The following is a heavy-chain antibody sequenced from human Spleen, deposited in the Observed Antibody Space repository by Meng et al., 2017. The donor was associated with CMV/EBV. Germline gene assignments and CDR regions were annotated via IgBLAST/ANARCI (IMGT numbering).Heavy chain of an antibody. V-gene: IGHV3-21*04. J-gene: IGHJ6*02. CDR3: AKDVYSSGWAIIGRQGGMDV. CDR1: GFTFSSYT. Sequence: GGSLRLSCTASGFTFSSYTMNWVRQAPGKGLEWVSYISSGGSSIYYADSLEGRFTISRNNAKNALYLQMNSLGPEDTALYYCAKDVYSSGWAIIGRQGGMDVWGQGTTVTVSS. D-gene: IGHD6-19*01. CDR2: ISSGGSSI.